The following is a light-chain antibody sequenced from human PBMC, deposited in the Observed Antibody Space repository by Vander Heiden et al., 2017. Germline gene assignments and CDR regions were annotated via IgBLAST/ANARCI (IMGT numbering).Light chain of an antibody. Sequence: QSALTQPASVSGSPGQSITISCTGTSSDVGGYNYVSWYQQYPGKAPKLMIYDVSNRPSGVSNRFSGSKSGNTASLTISGLQAEDEADYYCSPYTSSSTPYVFGTGTKVTVL. CDR3: SPYTSSSTPYV. CDR1: SSDVGGYNY. J-gene: IGLJ1*01. V-gene: IGLV2-14*01. CDR2: DVS.